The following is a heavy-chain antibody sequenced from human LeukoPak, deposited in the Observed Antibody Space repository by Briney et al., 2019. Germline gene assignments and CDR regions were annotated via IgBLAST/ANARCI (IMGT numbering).Heavy chain of an antibody. Sequence: PGGSLRLSCAASGFTLSSYSMNWVRQAPGKGLEWVSSISRSSAYIYYADSVKGRFTISRDNAKNSLYLQMNSLRAEDTAVYYCATDGGEVLRFLEWLSNLDFWGQGTLVTVSS. D-gene: IGHD3-3*01. CDR1: GFTLSSYS. J-gene: IGHJ4*02. CDR2: ISRSSAYI. CDR3: ATDGGEVLRFLEWLSNLDF. V-gene: IGHV3-21*01.